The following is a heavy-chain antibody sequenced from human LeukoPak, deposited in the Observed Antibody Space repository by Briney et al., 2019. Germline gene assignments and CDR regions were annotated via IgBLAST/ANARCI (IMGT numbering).Heavy chain of an antibody. V-gene: IGHV4-59*01. D-gene: IGHD6-13*01. CDR2: ISESGST. Sequence: SETLSLSCTVSGGSISFYHWSWIRQSPGKELEWIGDISESGSTNYMPSLKSRVTISVDTSNQFSLKLSSVTAADTAVYYCARAGSGWYGGRLFEFWGPGALVAVSS. J-gene: IGHJ4*02. CDR3: ARAGSGWYGGRLFEF. CDR1: GGSISFYH.